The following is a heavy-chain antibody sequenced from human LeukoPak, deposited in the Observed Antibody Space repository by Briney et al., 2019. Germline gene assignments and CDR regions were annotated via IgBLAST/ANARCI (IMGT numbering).Heavy chain of an antibody. J-gene: IGHJ4*02. CDR2: MNPNSGNT. CDR3: ARVPTVLRFLEWLGNEHYFDY. CDR1: GYTFTSYD. D-gene: IGHD3-3*01. V-gene: IGHV1-8*01. Sequence: ASVKVSCKASGYTFTSYDINWVRQATGQGLEWMGWMNPNSGNTGYAQKFQGRVTMTRNTSISTAYMELSSLRSEDTAVYYCARVPTVLRFLEWLGNEHYFDYWGQGTLVTVSS.